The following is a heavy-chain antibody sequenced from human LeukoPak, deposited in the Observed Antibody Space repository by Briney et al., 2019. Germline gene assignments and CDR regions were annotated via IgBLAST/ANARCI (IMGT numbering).Heavy chain of an antibody. CDR2: IYYSGST. CDR3: ARGYYDSSGYQPVYYFDY. D-gene: IGHD3-22*01. Sequence: SETLSLTCTVSGGSISSSSYYWGWIRQPPGKGLEWIGSIYYSGSTYYNPSLKSRVTISVDTSKNQFSLKLSSVTAADTAVYCCARGYYDSSGYQPVYYFDYWGQGTLVTVSS. J-gene: IGHJ4*02. V-gene: IGHV4-39*01. CDR1: GGSISSSSYY.